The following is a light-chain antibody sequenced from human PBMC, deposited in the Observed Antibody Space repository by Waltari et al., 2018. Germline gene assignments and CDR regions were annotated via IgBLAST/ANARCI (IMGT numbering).Light chain of an antibody. J-gene: IGKJ1*01. CDR1: QIISTW. CDR2: KAS. CDR3: QKYENYPWT. V-gene: IGKV1-5*03. Sequence: DIQMTQSPSTLSASVGDRVTITCRASQIISTWLAWYQQKPGKAPKLLIYKASTLEGGVPSRFSGSGSGTEFTLTISSLQPDDFASYYCQKYENYPWTFGQGTKVEIK.